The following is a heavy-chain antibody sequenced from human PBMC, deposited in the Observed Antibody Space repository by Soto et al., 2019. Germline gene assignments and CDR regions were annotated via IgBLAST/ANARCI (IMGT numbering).Heavy chain of an antibody. CDR2: INHSGST. V-gene: IGHV4-34*01. CDR3: ARLRGRRRNWFDP. CDR1: GGSFSGYY. J-gene: IGHJ5*02. Sequence: PSETLSLTCAVYGGSFSGYYWSWIRQPPGKGLEWIGEINHSGSTYYNPSLKSRVTMSVDTSKNQFSLKLSSVTAADTAVYYCARLRGRRRNWFDPWGQGTPVTVSS. D-gene: IGHD3-10*01.